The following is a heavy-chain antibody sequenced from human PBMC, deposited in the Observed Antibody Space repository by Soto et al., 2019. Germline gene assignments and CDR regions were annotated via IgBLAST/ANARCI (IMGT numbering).Heavy chain of an antibody. J-gene: IGHJ6*02. D-gene: IGHD6-13*01. CDR2: ISSSGSTI. CDR3: AREGIDQKYYYYGMDV. V-gene: IGHV3-48*03. Sequence: GGSLRLSCAASGFTFSSYEMNWVRQAPGKGLEWVSYISSSGSTIYYADSVKGRFTISRDNAKNSLYLQMNSLRAEDTAVYYCAREGIDQKYYYYGMDVWGQGTKVTVSS. CDR1: GFTFSSYE.